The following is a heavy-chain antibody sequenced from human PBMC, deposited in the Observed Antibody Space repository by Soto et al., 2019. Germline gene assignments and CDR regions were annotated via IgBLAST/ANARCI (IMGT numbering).Heavy chain of an antibody. CDR1: GGTFSSYA. D-gene: IGHD6-13*01. J-gene: IGHJ6*02. CDR3: ARIGDGQQQPVVFQSYYYYGMDV. V-gene: IGHV1-69*01. Sequence: QVQLVQSGAEVKKPGSSVKVSCKASGGTFSSYAIGGVRKAPARGLEWRGGSIPGYGTSKNAQKFQGGVRITAEESTGIADTELTSLRSHDTDVYYYARIGDGQQQPVVFQSYYYYGMDVWGQGTTVTVSS. CDR2: SIPGYGTS.